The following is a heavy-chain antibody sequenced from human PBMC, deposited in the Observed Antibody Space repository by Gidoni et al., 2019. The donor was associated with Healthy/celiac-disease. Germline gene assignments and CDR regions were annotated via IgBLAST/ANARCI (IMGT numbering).Heavy chain of an antibody. CDR1: GGSISSSNW. CDR3: ARVGGYCSGGSCYSGRGAFDI. Sequence: QVQLQESGQGLVKPSGTLSRTCAVSGGSISSSNWWSWVRQPPGKGLEWIGEIYHSGSTNYNPSLKSRVTISVDKSKNQFSLKLSSVTAADTAVYYCARVGGYCSGGSCYSGRGAFDIWGQGTMVTVSS. J-gene: IGHJ3*02. D-gene: IGHD2-15*01. CDR2: IYHSGST. V-gene: IGHV4-4*02.